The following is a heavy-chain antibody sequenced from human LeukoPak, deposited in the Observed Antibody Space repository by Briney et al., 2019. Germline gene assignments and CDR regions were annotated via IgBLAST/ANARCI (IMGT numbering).Heavy chain of an antibody. D-gene: IGHD3-10*01. CDR1: GGTFSSYA. Sequence: EASVKVSRKASGGTFSSYAISWMRQAPGQGLEWMGGIIPIFGTANYAQKFQGRATITADESTSTAYMELSSLRSEDTAVYYCASDYGSGSSDYWGQGTLVTVSS. J-gene: IGHJ4*02. CDR2: IIPIFGTA. CDR3: ASDYGSGSSDY. V-gene: IGHV1-69*13.